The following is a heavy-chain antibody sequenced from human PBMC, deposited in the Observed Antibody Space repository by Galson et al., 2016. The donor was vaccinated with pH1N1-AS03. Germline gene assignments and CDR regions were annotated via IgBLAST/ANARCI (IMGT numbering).Heavy chain of an antibody. CDR3: ERDRDTREHWVAFDI. V-gene: IGHV4-59*01. D-gene: IGHD5-18*01. Sequence: SETLSLTCTVSGGSISSYWWSWIRQPPGKGLEWIWYVSYTGSTKYNPSLESRVTMSVDTSKNQFSLRLTSVTAADPAVYYCERDRDTREHWVAFDIWGQGTVITVSS. CDR2: VSYTGST. CDR1: GGSISSYW. J-gene: IGHJ3*02.